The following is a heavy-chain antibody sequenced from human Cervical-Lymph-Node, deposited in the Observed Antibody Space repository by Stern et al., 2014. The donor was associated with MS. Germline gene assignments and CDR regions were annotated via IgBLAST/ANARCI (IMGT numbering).Heavy chain of an antibody. J-gene: IGHJ4*02. CDR1: GGTFSTYS. CDR3: ARYRGTFYFDN. V-gene: IGHV1-69*06. D-gene: IGHD1-1*01. CDR2: IILIFGTL. Sequence: QMQLVQSGAEVKRPGSSVRVSCKASGGTFSTYSISWVRQAPGQGLEWMGGIILIFGTLNYAQKFQGRLTMSADKSTSTVYLDLNSLRSEDTAMYYCARYRGTFYFDNWGQGTLVTVSS.